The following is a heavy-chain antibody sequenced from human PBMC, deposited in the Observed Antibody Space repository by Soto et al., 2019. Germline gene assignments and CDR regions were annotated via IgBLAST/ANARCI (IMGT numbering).Heavy chain of an antibody. Sequence: RRSGEGCGLKVSRYGMWWERQKKGKGLESVSAICGSGCSTYYAPSVNRRFTISRHNSKHTLYLQMNSLRAEDTAVYYCAKDRRGSSFYPHNCFDPSAQRPLLSVPS. CDR1: GLKVSRYG. J-gene: IGHJ5*02. V-gene: IGHV3-23*01. CDR3: AKDRRGSSFYPHNCFDP. CDR2: ICGSGCST. D-gene: IGHD6-13*01.